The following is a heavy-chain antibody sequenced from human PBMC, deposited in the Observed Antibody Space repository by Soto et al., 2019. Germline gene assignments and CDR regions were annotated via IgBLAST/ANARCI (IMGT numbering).Heavy chain of an antibody. Sequence: ASVDVSCKASCYTFTSYVISWVRQAPGQGLEWMGWISAYNGNTNYAQKLQGRVTMTTDTSTSTAYMELRSLRSDDTAVYYCAREWGSGSYYSPSFNWFDPWGQGTLVTVSS. CDR2: ISAYNGNT. D-gene: IGHD3-10*01. CDR1: CYTFTSYV. J-gene: IGHJ5*02. CDR3: AREWGSGSYYSPSFNWFDP. V-gene: IGHV1-18*01.